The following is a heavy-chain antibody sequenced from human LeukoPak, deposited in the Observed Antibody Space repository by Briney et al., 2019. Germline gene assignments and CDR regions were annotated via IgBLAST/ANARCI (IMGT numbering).Heavy chain of an antibody. D-gene: IGHD3-22*01. CDR1: GFTFSSYA. V-gene: IGHV3-30-3*01. CDR2: ISYDGSNK. CDR3: ARESPYYYDSSGSFDY. J-gene: IGHJ4*02. Sequence: PGGSLRLSGAASGFTFSSYAMHWVRQAPGKGLEWVAVISYDGSNKYYADSVKGRFTISRDNSKNTLYLQMNSLRAEDTAVYYCARESPYYYDSSGSFDYWGQGTLVTVSS.